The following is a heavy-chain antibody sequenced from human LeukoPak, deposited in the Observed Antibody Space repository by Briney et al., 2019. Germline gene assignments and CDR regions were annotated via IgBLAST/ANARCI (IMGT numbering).Heavy chain of an antibody. CDR2: INPSGGST. J-gene: IGHJ5*02. CDR3: ARDGGGIAAGNWFDP. V-gene: IGHV1-46*01. D-gene: IGHD6-13*01. Sequence: ASVKVSCKTSGYTFTSFHMHWVRQAPGQGLEWMGIINPSGGSTSYAQKFQGRVTMTRDTSTSTVYMELSSLRSEDTAVYYCARDGGGIAAGNWFDPWGQGTLVTVSS. CDR1: GYTFTSFH.